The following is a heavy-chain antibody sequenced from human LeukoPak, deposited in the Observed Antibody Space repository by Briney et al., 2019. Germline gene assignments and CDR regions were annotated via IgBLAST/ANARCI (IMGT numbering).Heavy chain of an antibody. CDR1: GFTFTSYG. Sequence: PGGSLRLSCAASGFTFTSYGMHWVRQAPGKGLEWVALISYDGTKKYYADSVKGRFTISRDNSKNTPYLQMNSLRAEDTAVYYCAKAPGGNWVDYWGQGTLVIVSS. D-gene: IGHD4-23*01. J-gene: IGHJ4*02. CDR2: ISYDGTKK. CDR3: AKAPGGNWVDY. V-gene: IGHV3-30*18.